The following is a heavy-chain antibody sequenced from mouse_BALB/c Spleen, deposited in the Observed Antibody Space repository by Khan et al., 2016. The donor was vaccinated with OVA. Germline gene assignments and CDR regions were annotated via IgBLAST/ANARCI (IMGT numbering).Heavy chain of an antibody. J-gene: IGHJ4*01. CDR1: GYIFTSYW. D-gene: IGHD3-3*01. CDR3: ARRAPYDAMDY. CDR2: IYPGTGST. Sequence: VQLQQSGAELVRPGASVKLSCKTSGYIFTSYWIYWVKQRSGQGLEWIARIYPGTGSTYYNEKFKGKATLPADKSSSTAYMQLSSMKSEDSAGYFGARRAPYDAMDYWGQGTSVTVSS. V-gene: IGHV1S132*01.